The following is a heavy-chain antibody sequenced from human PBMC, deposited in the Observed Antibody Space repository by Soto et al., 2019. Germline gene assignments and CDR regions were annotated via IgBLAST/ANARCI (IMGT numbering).Heavy chain of an antibody. CDR3: ATRMEGYSYGYYDY. CDR2: IYYSGST. Sequence: GTLSLTCTVSGGSISSYYWSWIRQPPGKGLEWIGYIYYSGSTNYNPSLKSRVTISVDTSKNQFSLKLSSVTAADTAVYYCATRMEGYSYGYYDYWGQGTLVTVS. D-gene: IGHD5-18*01. V-gene: IGHV4-59*01. J-gene: IGHJ4*02. CDR1: GGSISSYY.